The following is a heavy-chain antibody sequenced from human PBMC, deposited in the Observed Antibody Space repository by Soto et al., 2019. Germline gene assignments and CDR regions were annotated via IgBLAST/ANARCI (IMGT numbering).Heavy chain of an antibody. CDR3: AKVSGGSYHDY. CDR1: GFTFSSYG. CDR2: ISYDGSNK. V-gene: IGHV3-30*18. D-gene: IGHD1-26*01. Sequence: GGSLRLSCAASGFTFSSYGIHWVRQAPGKGLEWVAVISYDGSNKYYADSVKGRFTISRDNSKNTLYLQMNSLRAEDTAVYYCAKVSGGSYHDYWGQGTLVTVSS. J-gene: IGHJ4*02.